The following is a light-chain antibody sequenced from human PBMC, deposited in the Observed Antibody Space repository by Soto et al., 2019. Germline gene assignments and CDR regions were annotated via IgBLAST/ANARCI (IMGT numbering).Light chain of an antibody. V-gene: IGKV3-15*01. CDR1: QSVSSN. J-gene: IGKJ1*01. CDR2: GAS. CDR3: QQYNNWWT. Sequence: VMTQSPVTLSVSAGERATLSWRAGQSVSSNLAWYQQKPGQAPRLLIYGASTRATGIPARFTGSGSGTEFTLTISSLQFDDSAVYYCQQYNNWWTFGQGTKVDIK.